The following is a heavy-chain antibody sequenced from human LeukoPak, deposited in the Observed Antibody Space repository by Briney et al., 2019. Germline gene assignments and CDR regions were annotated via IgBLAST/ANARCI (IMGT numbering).Heavy chain of an antibody. D-gene: IGHD6-6*01. J-gene: IGHJ4*02. CDR1: GFAFSSYA. CDR3: AKPDSSSALLFDY. Sequence: HSGGSLRLSCAASGFAFSSYAMSWVRQAPGKGLEWVSAISGSGGSTYYADSVKGRFTISRDNSKNTLYLQMNSLRAEDTAVYYCAKPDSSSALLFDYWGQGTLVTVSS. CDR2: ISGSGGST. V-gene: IGHV3-23*01.